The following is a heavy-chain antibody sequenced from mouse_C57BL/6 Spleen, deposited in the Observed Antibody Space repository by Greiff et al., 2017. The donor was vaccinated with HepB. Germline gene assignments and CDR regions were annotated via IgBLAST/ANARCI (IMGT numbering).Heavy chain of an antibody. J-gene: IGHJ4*01. CDR2: ISSGSSTI. V-gene: IGHV5-17*01. D-gene: IGHD1-1*01. CDR1: GFTFSDYG. CDR3: ARPDYYGSRYAMDY. Sequence: EVHLVESGGGLVKPGGSLKLSCAASGFTFSDYGMHWVRQAPEKGLEWVAYISSGSSTIYYADTVKGRFTISRDNAKNTLFLQMTSLRSEDTAMYYCARPDYYGSRYAMDYWGQGTSVTVSS.